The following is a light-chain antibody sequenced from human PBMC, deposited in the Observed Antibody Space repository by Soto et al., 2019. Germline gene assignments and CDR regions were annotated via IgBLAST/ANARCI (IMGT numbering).Light chain of an antibody. J-gene: IGLJ1*01. Sequence: QSALTQPASVSGSPGQSITISCTGTSSDVGNYNYVSWYQQHPGKAPQLMIFQVSNRASGVSNRFSGSKSGDTASLTISGLQAEDEADYYCSSYTTSSPLSVFGTCTKLTVL. CDR1: SSDVGNYNY. CDR3: SSYTTSSPLSV. CDR2: QVS. V-gene: IGLV2-14*01.